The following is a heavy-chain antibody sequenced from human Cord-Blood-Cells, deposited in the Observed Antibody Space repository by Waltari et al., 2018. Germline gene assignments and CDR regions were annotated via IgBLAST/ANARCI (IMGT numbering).Heavy chain of an antibody. CDR1: GFTFDDYA. V-gene: IGHV3-9*01. D-gene: IGHD1-26*01. CDR3: AKVSGSYYYYYGMDV. Sequence: EVQLVESGGGLVQPGRSLRLSCAASGFTFDDYAMHWVRQAPGEGLEWVSGISWNSGSIGYADSVKGRFTISRDNAKNSLYLQMNSLRAEDTALYYCAKVSGSYYYYYGMDVWGQGTTVTVSS. J-gene: IGHJ6*02. CDR2: ISWNSGSI.